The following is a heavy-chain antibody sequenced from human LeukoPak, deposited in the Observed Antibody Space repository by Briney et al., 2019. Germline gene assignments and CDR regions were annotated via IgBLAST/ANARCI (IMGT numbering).Heavy chain of an antibody. Sequence: GGSLRLSCAASGFTASSNYMSWVRQAPGKGLEWVSVIYSGSSADYADSVKGRFTISRDNSKNTLYLQMNSLRAEDTAVYYCARGSTVVWKPPFDPWGQGTLVTVSS. CDR3: ARGSTVVWKPPFDP. CDR2: IYSGSSA. D-gene: IGHD4-23*01. V-gene: IGHV3-53*05. J-gene: IGHJ5*02. CDR1: GFTASSNY.